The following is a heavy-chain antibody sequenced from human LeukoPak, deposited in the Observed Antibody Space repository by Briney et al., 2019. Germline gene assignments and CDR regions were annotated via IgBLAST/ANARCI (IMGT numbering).Heavy chain of an antibody. V-gene: IGHV4-4*02. CDR2: IYHSGST. CDR3: ARLSSDNYGYFDY. CDR1: GGSISSSNW. D-gene: IGHD3-22*01. Sequence: SETLSLTCAVSGGSISSSNWWSWVRQPPGKGLEWLGEIYHSGSTNYNPSLKSRVTISVDKSKNQFSLKLSSVTAADTAVYYCARLSSDNYGYFDYWGQGALVTVSS. J-gene: IGHJ4*02.